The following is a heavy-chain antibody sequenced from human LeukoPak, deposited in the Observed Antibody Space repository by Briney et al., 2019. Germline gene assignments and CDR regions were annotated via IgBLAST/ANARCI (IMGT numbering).Heavy chain of an antibody. Sequence: GGSLTLSCAASGFTFSSYGMLWVRQAPGKGLEWVADIWCGGSNKYYADSVKGRLTISRDNSKNTLYLQMNSLRAEDTAVYYCARDGGRITIFGVARGEAFDIWGQGKMVTVSS. CDR3: ARDGGRITIFGVARGEAFDI. D-gene: IGHD3-3*01. CDR1: GFTFSSYG. CDR2: IWCGGSNK. J-gene: IGHJ3*02. V-gene: IGHV3-33*01.